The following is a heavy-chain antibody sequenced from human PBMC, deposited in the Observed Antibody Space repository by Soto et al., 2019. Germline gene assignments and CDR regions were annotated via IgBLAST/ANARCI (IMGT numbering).Heavy chain of an antibody. Sequence: GCKRLSWVAAAVTSGDHAGGWLRDPPVKGLQWVSAIRDSGDHIYYADSVKGRFTISRDNSKSTLFLHIDSLNADETALSSCAKPSQELLTGYSPFDHWGQGTLVTVSS. J-gene: IGHJ4*02. V-gene: IGHV3-23*01. CDR1: AVTSGDHA. D-gene: IGHD3-9*01. CDR3: AKPSQELLTGYSPFDH. CDR2: IRDSGDHI.